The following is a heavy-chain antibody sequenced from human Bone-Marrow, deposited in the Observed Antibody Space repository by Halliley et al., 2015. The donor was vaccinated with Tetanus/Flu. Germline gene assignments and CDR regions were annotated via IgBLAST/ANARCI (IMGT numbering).Heavy chain of an antibody. CDR3: ARAAVRGYTYGDFDY. Sequence: SIYYNGHTNYNPSPKSRVTISVDTSKKQLSLRLSSVTAADTAVYYCARAAVRGYTYGDFDYWGRGTLVTVSS. D-gene: IGHD5-18*01. J-gene: IGHJ4*02. V-gene: IGHV4-59*01. CDR2: IYYNGHT.